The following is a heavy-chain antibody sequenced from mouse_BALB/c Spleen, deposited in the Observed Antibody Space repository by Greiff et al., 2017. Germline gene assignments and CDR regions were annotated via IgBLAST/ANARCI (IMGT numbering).Heavy chain of an antibody. CDR3: ARGITTAFAY. CDR1: GFAFSSYD. J-gene: IGHJ3*01. D-gene: IGHD1-2*01. V-gene: IGHV5-12-1*01. Sequence: EVKLVESGGGLVKPGGSLKLSCAASGFAFSSYDMSWVRQTPEKRLEWVAYISSGGGSTYYPDTVKGRFTISRDNAKNTLYLQMSSLKSEDTAMYYCARGITTAFAYWGQGTLVTVSA. CDR2: ISSGGGST.